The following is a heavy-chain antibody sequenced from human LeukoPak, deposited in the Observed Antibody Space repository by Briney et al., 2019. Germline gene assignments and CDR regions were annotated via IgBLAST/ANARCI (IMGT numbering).Heavy chain of an antibody. CDR3: ARAAYSSSWYWFDP. J-gene: IGHJ5*02. D-gene: IGHD6-13*01. Sequence: SETLSLTCTVSGGCISSYYWSWIRQPPGKGLEWIGYIYYSGSTNYNPSLKSRVTISVDTSKNQFSLKLSSVTAADTAVYYCARAAYSSSWYWFDPWGQGTLVTVSS. CDR2: IYYSGST. CDR1: GGCISSYY. V-gene: IGHV4-59*01.